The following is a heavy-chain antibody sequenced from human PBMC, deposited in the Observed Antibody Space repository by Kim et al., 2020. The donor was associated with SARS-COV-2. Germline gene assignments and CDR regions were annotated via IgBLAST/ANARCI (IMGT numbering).Heavy chain of an antibody. V-gene: IGHV3-9*01. Sequence: GGSLRLSCAASGFTFGDYAMHWVRQAPGKGLEWVSGISWNSGSIGYADSVKGRFTISRDNAKNSLYLQMNSLRAEDTALYYCAKAPYFEMPYWYFDLWGRGTLVTVSS. CDR1: GFTFGDYA. D-gene: IGHD2-2*01. CDR3: AKAPYFEMPYWYFDL. CDR2: ISWNSGSI. J-gene: IGHJ2*01.